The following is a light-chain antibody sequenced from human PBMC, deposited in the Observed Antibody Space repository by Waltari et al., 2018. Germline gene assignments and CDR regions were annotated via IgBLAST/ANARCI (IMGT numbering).Light chain of an antibody. J-gene: IGLJ3*02. Sequence: SYVLTQPPSVSVAPGKTARITCGGNNIGSKRVHWYQQKPGQAPVLVVYDDSGRPSGIPERFSGANAGNTATLSMSRVEAGDEADCYCQVWDSSSDHPVFGGGTKLTVL. CDR1: NIGSKR. CDR2: DDS. V-gene: IGLV3-21*03. CDR3: QVWDSSSDHPV.